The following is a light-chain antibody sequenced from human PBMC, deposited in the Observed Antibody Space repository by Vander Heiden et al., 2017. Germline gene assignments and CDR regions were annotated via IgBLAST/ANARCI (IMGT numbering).Light chain of an antibody. CDR1: QSVLYSSKNKNC. CDR3: QQYYSNPPT. J-gene: IGKJ4*01. Sequence: DIVMTQSPDSLAVSLGERATINCKSSQSVLYSSKNKNCLAWYQQRPGQPPKLLFYWASTRESGGPDRFSGSGSGTDFTLTISSLQAEDVAVYYCQQYYSNPPTFGGGTKLEIK. V-gene: IGKV4-1*01. CDR2: WAS.